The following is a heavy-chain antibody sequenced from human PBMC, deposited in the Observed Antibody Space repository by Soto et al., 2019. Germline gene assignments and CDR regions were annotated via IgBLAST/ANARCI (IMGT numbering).Heavy chain of an antibody. V-gene: IGHV3-23*01. CDR3: AKSIRGAGYKNAFDI. CDR2: VSGPGGST. J-gene: IGHJ3*02. D-gene: IGHD6-13*01. CDR1: GFTFSDYV. Sequence: VGSLRLSCAASGFTFSDYVLCWVRQAPGKGLEWVSAVSGPGGSTYYADSVKGRFTISRDNSKNTVFLHMNSLRVEDTALYHCAKSIRGAGYKNAFDIWGRGTMVTVS.